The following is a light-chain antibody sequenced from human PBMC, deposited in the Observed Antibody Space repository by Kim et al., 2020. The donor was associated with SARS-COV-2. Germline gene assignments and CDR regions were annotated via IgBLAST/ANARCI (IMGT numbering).Light chain of an antibody. J-gene: IGKJ4*01. CDR3: QQLVT. CDR1: QSVSSY. V-gene: IGKV3-11*01. CDR2: DAS. Sequence: ATRSLSPGERSSRSCRASQSVSSYLAWYQQKAGQAPRLLIYDASNRATGIPARFSGSGSGTDFSLTISSLEPEYFAVYYCQQLVTFGGGTKVDIK.